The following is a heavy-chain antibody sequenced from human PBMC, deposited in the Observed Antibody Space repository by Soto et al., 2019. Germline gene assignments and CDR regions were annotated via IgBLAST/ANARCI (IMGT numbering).Heavy chain of an antibody. CDR2: TYYRSKWYN. Sequence: SETLSLTCAISGDSVSSNSAAWNWIRQSPSRGLEWLGRTYYRSKWYNDYAVSVKSRITINPDTSKNQFSLQLNSVTPEDTAVYYCARGRGELGYCTSGVCYKFDYWGQGTLVTVSS. J-gene: IGHJ4*02. CDR1: GDSVSSNSAA. V-gene: IGHV6-1*01. CDR3: ARGRGELGYCTSGVCYKFDY. D-gene: IGHD2-8*01.